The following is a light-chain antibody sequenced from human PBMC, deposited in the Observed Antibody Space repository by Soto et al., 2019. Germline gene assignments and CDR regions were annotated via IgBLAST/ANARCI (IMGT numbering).Light chain of an antibody. CDR1: QSVSSSY. CDR2: GAS. Sequence: EIVLTQSPGTLSLSPGERASLSCRASQSVSSSYLAWYQRKPGQAPRLLVYGASSRATGIPDRFTGSGSGTDFTLTISGLEPEDFAVYYCQQYGSSPTFGQGTKLEIK. CDR3: QQYGSSPT. V-gene: IGKV3-20*01. J-gene: IGKJ2*01.